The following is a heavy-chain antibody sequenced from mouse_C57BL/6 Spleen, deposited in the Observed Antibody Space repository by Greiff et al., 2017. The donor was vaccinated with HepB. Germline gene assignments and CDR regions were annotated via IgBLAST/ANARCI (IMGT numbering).Heavy chain of an antibody. V-gene: IGHV1-69*01. CDR2: IDPSDSYT. CDR1: GYTFTSYW. CDR3: ARRYYGLYYFDY. D-gene: IGHD1-2*01. Sequence: QVQLKQPGAELVMPGASVKLSCKASGYTFTSYWMHWVKQRPGQGLEWIGEIDPSDSYTNYNQKFKGKSTLTVDKSSSTAYMQLSSLTSEDSAVYYCARRYYGLYYFDYWGQGTTLTVSS. J-gene: IGHJ2*01.